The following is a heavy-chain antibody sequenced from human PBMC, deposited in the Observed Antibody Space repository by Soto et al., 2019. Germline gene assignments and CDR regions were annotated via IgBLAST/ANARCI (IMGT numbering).Heavy chain of an antibody. Sequence: DVQLVESGGGLIQPGESLRLSCAAFGFTISGKKYVAWVRQAPGKGLEWVSALYDIDGSFYADSVKSRFTTASNSSKTTVYLQRNDLRPDDSAVYYCATRHEREHAYDVWGLGTTVTVSS. V-gene: IGHV3-53*01. CDR3: ATRHEREHAYDV. D-gene: IGHD1-1*01. CDR1: GFTISGKKY. CDR2: LYDIDGS. J-gene: IGHJ3*01.